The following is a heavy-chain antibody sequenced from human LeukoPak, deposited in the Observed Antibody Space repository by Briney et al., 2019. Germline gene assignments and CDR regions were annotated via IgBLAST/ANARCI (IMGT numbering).Heavy chain of an antibody. CDR2: IYSGGST. Sequence: PGGSLRLSCAASGFTVSSNYMSWVRQAPGKGLEWVSVIYSGGSTYYADSVKGRFIISRDNSKNTLYLQMNSLRAEDTAVYYCANPPTVTKTRIDPWGQGILVTVSS. J-gene: IGHJ5*02. V-gene: IGHV3-66*01. D-gene: IGHD4-17*01. CDR3: ANPPTVTKTRIDP. CDR1: GFTVSSNY.